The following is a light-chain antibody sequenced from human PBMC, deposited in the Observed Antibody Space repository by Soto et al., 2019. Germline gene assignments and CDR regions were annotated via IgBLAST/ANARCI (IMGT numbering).Light chain of an antibody. CDR1: QSVSTD. CDR3: HQYNKWPPT. V-gene: IGKV3-15*01. Sequence: ELVMTQSPASLSVSPGERATLSCRATQSVSTDLAWYQQKPGQAPRLLIYGASTRATDIAARFSGSGPGTEFTLTISSLQSEDFAVYYCHQYNKWPPTFGQGTRLEIK. J-gene: IGKJ2*01. CDR2: GAS.